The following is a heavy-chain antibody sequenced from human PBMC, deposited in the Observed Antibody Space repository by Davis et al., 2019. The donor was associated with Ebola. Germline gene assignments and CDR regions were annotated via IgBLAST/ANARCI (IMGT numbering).Heavy chain of an antibody. CDR3: AKDGFAYSSLGDY. CDR1: GFTFSSYA. D-gene: IGHD6-13*01. Sequence: GESLKISCAASGFTFSSYAMSWVRQAPGKGLEWVSAISGSGGSTYYADSVKGRFTISRDNSKNTLYLQMNSLRAEDTAVYYCAKDGFAYSSLGDYWGQGTLVTVSS. V-gene: IGHV3-23*01. J-gene: IGHJ4*02. CDR2: ISGSGGST.